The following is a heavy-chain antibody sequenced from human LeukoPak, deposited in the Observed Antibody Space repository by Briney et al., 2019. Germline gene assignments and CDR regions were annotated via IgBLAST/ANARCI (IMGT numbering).Heavy chain of an antibody. V-gene: IGHV3-53*01. Sequence: PGGSLRLSCAASGFTVSSNYMSWVRQAPGKGLEWVSVIYSGGSTYYADSVKGRFTISRDNAKNSLYLQMNSLRAEDTAVYYCARRSGYDFWSGYYTGRRVDYFDYWGQGTLVTVSS. CDR2: IYSGGST. CDR3: ARRSGYDFWSGYYTGRRVDYFDY. J-gene: IGHJ4*02. D-gene: IGHD3-3*01. CDR1: GFTVSSNY.